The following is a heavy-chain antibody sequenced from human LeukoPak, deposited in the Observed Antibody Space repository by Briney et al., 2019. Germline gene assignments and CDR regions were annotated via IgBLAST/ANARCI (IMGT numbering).Heavy chain of an antibody. J-gene: IGHJ4*02. CDR2: IYYSGST. V-gene: IGHV4-59*01. CDR1: GGSISSYY. Sequence: PSETLSLTCTVSGGSISSYYWSWIRQPPGKGLEWIGYIYYSGSTNYNPSLKSRVTISVDTSKNQFSLKLGSLTAADAAVDYCARGGDLGYWGQGTLVTVSS. D-gene: IGHD3-16*01. CDR3: ARGGDLGY.